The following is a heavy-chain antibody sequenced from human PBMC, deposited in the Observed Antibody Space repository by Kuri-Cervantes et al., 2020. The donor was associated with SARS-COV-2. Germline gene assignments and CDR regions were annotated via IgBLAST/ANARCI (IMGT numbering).Heavy chain of an antibody. D-gene: IGHD3-22*01. CDR1: GGSISSGDYY. J-gene: IGHJ4*02. CDR2: THNSGFT. CDR3: ASALAYYSDSSGFTYYFDY. V-gene: IGHV4-30-4*08. Sequence: SETLSLTCTVSGGSISSGDYYWIWIRQPPGKGLEWIGFTHNSGFTYYNPSLKSRVSISADTSKNQFSLKLTSVTAADTAVYYCASALAYYSDSSGFTYYFDYWGQGTQVTVSS.